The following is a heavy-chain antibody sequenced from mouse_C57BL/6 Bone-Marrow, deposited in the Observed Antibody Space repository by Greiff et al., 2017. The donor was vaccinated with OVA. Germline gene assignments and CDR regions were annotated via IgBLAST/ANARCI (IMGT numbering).Heavy chain of an antibody. CDR1: GYTFTSYW. Sequence: QVQLQQPGAELVKPGASVKLSCKASGYTFTSYWMHWVKQRPGRGLEWIGRIDPNSGGTKYNEKFKSKATLTVDKPSSTAYMQLSSLTSEDSAVYYCARSSFITTVVDYYAMDYWGQGTSVTVSS. J-gene: IGHJ4*01. D-gene: IGHD1-1*01. CDR3: ARSSFITTVVDYYAMDY. V-gene: IGHV1-72*01. CDR2: IDPNSGGT.